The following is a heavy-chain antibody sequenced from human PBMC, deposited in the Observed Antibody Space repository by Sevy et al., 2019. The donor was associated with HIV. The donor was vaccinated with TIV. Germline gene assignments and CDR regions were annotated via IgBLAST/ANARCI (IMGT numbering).Heavy chain of an antibody. D-gene: IGHD2-21*02. J-gene: IGHJ6*02. V-gene: IGHV3-48*02. CDR3: ARGPDCCGDCDIGFYYPLDV. Sequence: GGSLRLSCAASGFTFSRYSMNWVRQAPGKGLEWISYISGKSAAIYYADSVKGRFTVSRDNDNDALYLQLNSLRYDDTALYYSARGPDCCGDCDIGFYYPLDVWGQGTTVTVSS. CDR1: GFTFSRYS. CDR2: ISGKSAAI.